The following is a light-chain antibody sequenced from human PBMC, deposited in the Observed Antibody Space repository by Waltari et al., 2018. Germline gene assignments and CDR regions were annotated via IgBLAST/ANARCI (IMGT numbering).Light chain of an antibody. V-gene: IGLV6-57*01. CDR3: QSYHFTTHWV. Sequence: NFMLTQPRSVSESPGKTVTISCTCSGGSIANNYVQWFQQRPGSYPTTVIEWDEQRPPGVPDRFSGSIDSSSNSSSLTISGLKTEDEADYYCQSYHFTTHWVFGGGTKLTVL. J-gene: IGLJ3*02. CDR2: WDE. CDR1: GGSIANNY.